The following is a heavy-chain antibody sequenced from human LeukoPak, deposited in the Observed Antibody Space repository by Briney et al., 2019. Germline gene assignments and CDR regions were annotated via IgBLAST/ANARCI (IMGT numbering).Heavy chain of an antibody. D-gene: IGHD2-21*02. V-gene: IGHV3-30*02. CDR3: AKDRGDLPPYFDY. J-gene: IGHJ4*02. CDR1: GFSFSVYA. Sequence: TGGSLRLSCAASGFSFSVYAMHWVRQAQGKGLEWVAFIRNEGSNENYADSVKGRFTISRDKSKNTLYLQMNSLRAEDTAVYYCAKDRGDLPPYFDYWGQGTLVTVSS. CDR2: IRNEGSNE.